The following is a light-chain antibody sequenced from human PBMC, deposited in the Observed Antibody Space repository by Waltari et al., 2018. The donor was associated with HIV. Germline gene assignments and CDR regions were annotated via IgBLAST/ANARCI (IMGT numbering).Light chain of an antibody. CDR3: SSYASGSSIWV. CDR1: SGAIGGYNY. CDR2: DVS. J-gene: IGLJ3*02. V-gene: IGLV2-14*03. Sequence: QSALTQPASVSGSPGQSIPISCTVTSGAIGGYNYVSWYPQHPDKAPKVLIYDVSSRPSGVSTRFYGSKSGNTASLTISGLQAEDEAEYYCSSYASGSSIWVFGGGTKLTVL.